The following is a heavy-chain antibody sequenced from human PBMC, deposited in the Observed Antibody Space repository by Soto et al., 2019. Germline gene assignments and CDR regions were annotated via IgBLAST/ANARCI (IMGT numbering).Heavy chain of an antibody. Sequence: EVQLVESGGGLVQPGGSLRLCCAASGFTFSGYGMHWVRHVPGKGLVWVSRITSDGSSTDYADSVKGRFTISRDNTKNTLYLQMNRLRGEDAAVYDCVRCGTVVVPPSGHGGYWGQGTLVTVTS. D-gene: IGHD5-18*01. V-gene: IGHV3-74*01. J-gene: IGHJ4*02. CDR1: GFTFSGYG. CDR2: ITSDGSST. CDR3: VRCGTVVVPPSGHGGY.